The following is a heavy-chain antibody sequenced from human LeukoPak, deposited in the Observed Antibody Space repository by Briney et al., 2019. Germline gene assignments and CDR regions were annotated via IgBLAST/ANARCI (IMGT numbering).Heavy chain of an antibody. V-gene: IGHV4-34*01. D-gene: IGHD5-12*01. Sequence: ASETLSLTCAVYGGSFSGYYWSWIRQPPGKGLEWIGEINHSGSTNYNPSLKSRVTISVDTSKNQFSLKLSSVTAADTAVYYCARGEMATIRYWGRGTLVTVSS. CDR3: ARGEMATIRY. J-gene: IGHJ4*02. CDR2: INHSGST. CDR1: GGSFSGYY.